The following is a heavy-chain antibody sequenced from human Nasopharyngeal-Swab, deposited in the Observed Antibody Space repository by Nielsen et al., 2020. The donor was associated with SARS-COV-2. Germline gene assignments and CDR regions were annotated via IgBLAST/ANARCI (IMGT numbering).Heavy chain of an antibody. CDR3: ARAASGGYGGNPLWHFDL. CDR1: GYIFSFHY. CDR2: INPSDGYT. Sequence: ASVKVSFKASGYIFSFHYLHWVRQAPGQRLEWMGRINPSDGYTTYAQKFQGRVNMTRDTSTSTVYMELTGLRSDDPAMYYCARAASGGYGGNPLWHFDLWGHGTQVTVSS. D-gene: IGHD4-23*01. J-gene: IGHJ2*01. V-gene: IGHV1-46*01.